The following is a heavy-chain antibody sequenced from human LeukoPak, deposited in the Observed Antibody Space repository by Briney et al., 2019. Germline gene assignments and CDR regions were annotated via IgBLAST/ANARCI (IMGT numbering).Heavy chain of an antibody. CDR2: IKQDGSGE. CDR3: ARGIQLAY. D-gene: IGHD5-18*01. V-gene: IGHV3-7*01. Sequence: GGSLRLSCAASGFTFSSYWMIWVRQAPGKGLEWVANIKQDGSGEYYVDSVKGRFTISRDNAKKSVYLQMSSLRGEDTAVYYCARGIQLAYWGQGTLVTVSS. J-gene: IGHJ4*02. CDR1: GFTFSSYW.